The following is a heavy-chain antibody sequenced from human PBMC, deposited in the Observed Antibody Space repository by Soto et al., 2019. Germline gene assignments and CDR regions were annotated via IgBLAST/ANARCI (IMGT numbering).Heavy chain of an antibody. Sequence: SGPTLVNPTQTLTLTCTFSGVSLSTSGGGVGWIRRPPGKALEWLALIYCDDDDRYSPSLKTRLTITKDTPKNQVVLKMTNMDPVDTATYYCAYKIGLNNWFDPWGQGTLVTVSS. J-gene: IGHJ5*02. V-gene: IGHV2-5*02. CDR1: GVSLSTSGGG. CDR2: IYCDDDD. D-gene: IGHD3-16*01. CDR3: AYKIGLNNWFDP.